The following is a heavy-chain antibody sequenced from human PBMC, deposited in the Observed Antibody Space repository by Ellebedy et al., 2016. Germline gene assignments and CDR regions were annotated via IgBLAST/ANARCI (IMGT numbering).Heavy chain of an antibody. J-gene: IGHJ6*02. Sequence: GGSLRLXCAASGFTFSRYAIHWVRQIPGEGLEWVAAILDDGLDKNYRDSVRGRFTISRDNSKNRVYLQMSSLRLEDTAVYYCAKARSSGYDMDGWGQGTTVTVS. V-gene: IGHV3-30*02. CDR1: GFTFSRYA. CDR3: AKARSSGYDMDG. D-gene: IGHD2-2*01. CDR2: ILDDGLDK.